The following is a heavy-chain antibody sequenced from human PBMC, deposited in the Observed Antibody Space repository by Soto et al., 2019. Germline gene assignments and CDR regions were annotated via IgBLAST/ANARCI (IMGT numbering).Heavy chain of an antibody. CDR3: AKFGGYGFDY. D-gene: IGHD3-16*01. Sequence: PGGSLILSCAASGFTFSNDGMRWVRQAPGKGLEWVAVISYDGSNKYYADSVRGRFTISRDNSKNTLYLQMNSLRAEDTAVYYCAKFGGYGFDYWGQGTLVTVSS. CDR2: ISYDGSNK. V-gene: IGHV3-30*18. CDR1: GFTFSNDG. J-gene: IGHJ4*02.